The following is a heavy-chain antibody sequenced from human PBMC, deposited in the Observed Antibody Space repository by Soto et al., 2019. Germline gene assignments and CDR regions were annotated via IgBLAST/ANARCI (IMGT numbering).Heavy chain of an antibody. CDR3: HVVVVTAGAFDY. D-gene: IGHD2-21*02. Sequence: GGSLRLSCAASGFTFSNALMSWVRQAPGKGLEWVGRIKSKTDGGTTDYAAPVKGRFTISRDDSKNTLYLQMNSLKTEDTAVYYCHVVVVTAGAFDYWGQGTLVTVSS. V-gene: IGHV3-15*01. CDR1: GFTFSNAL. J-gene: IGHJ4*02. CDR2: IKSKTDGGTT.